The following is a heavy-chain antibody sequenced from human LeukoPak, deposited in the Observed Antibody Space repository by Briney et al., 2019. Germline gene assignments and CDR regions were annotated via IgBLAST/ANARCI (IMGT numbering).Heavy chain of an antibody. CDR3: ARDRGEGSGTYYILY. Sequence: ASVKVSCKASGYTFTDYHMHWVRQAPGQGLEWLGWINPNNGGANYAQKFQGRVTMTRDTSTSTAYMELSSLRSDDTAVYYCARDRGEGSGTYYILYWGLGSLVTVSS. CDR2: INPNNGGA. V-gene: IGHV1-2*02. D-gene: IGHD3-10*01. CDR1: GYTFTDYH. J-gene: IGHJ4*02.